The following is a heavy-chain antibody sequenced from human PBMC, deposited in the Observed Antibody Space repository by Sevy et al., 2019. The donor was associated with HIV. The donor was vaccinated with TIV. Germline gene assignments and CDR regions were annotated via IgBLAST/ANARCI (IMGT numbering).Heavy chain of an antibody. V-gene: IGHV3-33*01. D-gene: IGHD3-22*01. J-gene: IGHJ4*02. CDR3: ERGGDFNDRSAKRDFDY. Sequence: GGSLRLSCAASGFTFSNYGMHWVRQAPGKGLEWVAVIWNDGSNKYYADSVKGRFTISRDNSKNTLYLQMNSLRVEDTAMYLTERGGDFNDRSAKRDFDYWGQGTLVTVSS. CDR1: GFTFSNYG. CDR2: IWNDGSNK.